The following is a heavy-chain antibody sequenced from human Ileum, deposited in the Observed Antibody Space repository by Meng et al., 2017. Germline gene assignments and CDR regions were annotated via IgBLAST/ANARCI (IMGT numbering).Heavy chain of an antibody. CDR1: GFTFSNSW. CDR2: INGDGRST. D-gene: IGHD6-19*01. V-gene: IGHV3-74*01. CDR3: ASDFVSVAGSSI. Sequence: GESLKISCAASGFTFSNSWMNWVRQAPGKGLVWVSRINGDGRSTSYADSVKGRFTISRDNAKNTLYLQMSSLTADDTAVYYCASDFVSVAGSSIWGQGTMVTVSS. J-gene: IGHJ3*02.